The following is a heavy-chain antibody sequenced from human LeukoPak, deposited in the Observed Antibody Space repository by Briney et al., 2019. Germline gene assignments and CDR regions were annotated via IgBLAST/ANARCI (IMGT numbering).Heavy chain of an antibody. J-gene: IGHJ5*02. CDR3: ARVWVTMVRGATPYNWFDP. V-gene: IGHV1-69*01. CDR1: GGTFSSYA. D-gene: IGHD3-10*01. CDR2: IIPIFGTA. Sequence: SVKVSCKASGGTFSSYAISWVRQAPGQGLEWMGGIIPIFGTASYEQKFQGRVTITADESTSTAYMELSSLRSEDTAVYYCARVWVTMVRGATPYNWFDPWGQGTLVTVSS.